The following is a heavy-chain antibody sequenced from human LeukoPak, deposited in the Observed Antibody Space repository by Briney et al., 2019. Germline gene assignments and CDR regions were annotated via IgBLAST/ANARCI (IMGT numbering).Heavy chain of an antibody. Sequence: GASVEVSCKASGYTFTSYDINWVRQATGQGLEWMGWMNPNSGNTGYAQKFQGRVTMTRNTSISTAYMELSSLRSEDTAVYYCARERGSGSYYIPHYYYYGMDVWGQGTTVTVSS. CDR3: ARERGSGSYYIPHYYYYGMDV. J-gene: IGHJ6*02. CDR2: MNPNSGNT. D-gene: IGHD3-10*01. V-gene: IGHV1-8*01. CDR1: GYTFTSYD.